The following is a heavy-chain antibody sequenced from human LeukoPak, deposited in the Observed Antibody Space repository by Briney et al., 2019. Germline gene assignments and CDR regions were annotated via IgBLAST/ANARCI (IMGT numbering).Heavy chain of an antibody. CDR2: IDTKTGNP. J-gene: IGHJ4*02. D-gene: IGHD3-22*01. Sequence: ASVKVSCKASGYTFSSCAINWVRRAPGQGLEYMGWIDTKTGNPTYAQGFTGRFVFSLDTSVSTAYLQISSLKAEDTAVYYCAIHPPDSSGYFSYWGQGALVTVSS. CDR3: AIHPPDSSGYFSY. CDR1: GYTFSSCA. V-gene: IGHV7-4-1*02.